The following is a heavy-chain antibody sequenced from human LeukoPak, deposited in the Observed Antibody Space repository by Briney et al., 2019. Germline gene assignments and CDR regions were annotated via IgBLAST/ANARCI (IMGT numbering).Heavy chain of an antibody. CDR2: ISTSGSTT. CDR3: VRRFYGGNPVDFFDY. CDR1: GFTFRDHD. J-gene: IGHJ4*02. V-gene: IGHV3-11*01. Sequence: PGGSLRLSCAASGFTFRDHDMNWIRQSPGKGLEGVSYISTSGSTTSYADSVRGRFTISRDNARNSLHLQMNSLSADDTALYYCVRRFYGGNPVDFFDYWGQGTLVTVSS. D-gene: IGHD4-23*01.